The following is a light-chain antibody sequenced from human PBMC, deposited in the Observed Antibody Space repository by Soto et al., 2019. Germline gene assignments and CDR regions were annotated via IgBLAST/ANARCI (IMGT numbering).Light chain of an antibody. CDR3: QQYGKSPRYS. V-gene: IGKV3-20*01. CDR2: AVF. CDR1: QSVDSRY. J-gene: IGKJ2*03. Sequence: EIVLTQSPGTLSLSPGERATLSCRASQSVDSRYLAWYQQKPGQAPRLLIYAVFSRATGIPDRFSGSGSGTDFTLTISRLEPEDFAEYYCQQYGKSPRYSFGQWTKLELK.